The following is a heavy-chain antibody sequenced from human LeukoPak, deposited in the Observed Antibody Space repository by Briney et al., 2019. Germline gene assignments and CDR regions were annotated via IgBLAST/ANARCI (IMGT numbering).Heavy chain of an antibody. D-gene: IGHD3-22*01. CDR3: ARVGLRYYYDSSGYSHWFDP. V-gene: IGHV4-34*01. J-gene: IGHJ5*02. CDR2: INHSGST. Sequence: SETLSLTCAVYGGSFSGYCWSWIRQPPGKGLEWIGEINHSGSTNYNPSLKRRVTISVDTSKNQFSLKLSSVTAADTAVYYCARVGLRYYYDSSGYSHWFDPWGQGTLVTVSS. CDR1: GGSFSGYC.